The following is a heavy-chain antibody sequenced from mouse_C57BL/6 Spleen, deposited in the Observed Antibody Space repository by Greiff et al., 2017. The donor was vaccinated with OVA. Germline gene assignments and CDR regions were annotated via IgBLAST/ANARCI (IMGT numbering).Heavy chain of an antibody. D-gene: IGHD4-1*02. CDR3: ARDEGPTGTGFDY. V-gene: IGHV5-4*01. Sequence: EVKVVESGGGLVKPGGSLKLSCAASGFTFSSYAMSWVRQTPEKRLEWVATISDGGSYTYYPDNVKGRFTISRDNAKNNLYLQMSHLKSEDTAMYYCARDEGPTGTGFDYWGQGTTLTVSS. CDR1: GFTFSSYA. J-gene: IGHJ2*01. CDR2: ISDGGSYT.